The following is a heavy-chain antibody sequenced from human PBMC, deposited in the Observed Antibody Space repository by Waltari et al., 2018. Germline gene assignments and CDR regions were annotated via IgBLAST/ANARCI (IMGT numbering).Heavy chain of an antibody. D-gene: IGHD2-15*01. Sequence: EVQLLESGGGLVQPGGSLRLSCAASGFTFSSYAMSWVRQAPGKGLEWVSAISGMGGSTYYADAVKGRFTISRDNSKNTLYLQMNSLRAEDTAVYYCAKAFIGGSGAHRVAQTRFDYWGQGTLVTVSS. V-gene: IGHV3-23*01. CDR3: AKAFIGGSGAHRVAQTRFDY. CDR1: GFTFSSYA. J-gene: IGHJ4*02. CDR2: ISGMGGST.